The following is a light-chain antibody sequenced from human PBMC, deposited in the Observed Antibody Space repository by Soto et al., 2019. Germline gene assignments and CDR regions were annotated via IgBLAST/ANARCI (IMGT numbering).Light chain of an antibody. CDR1: QSLSSY. Sequence: EIVLTQSPATPPLPPVERATLSCRASQSLSSYLAWYPQKRGQAPRLLIYDASKRATGIPARFSGSGSGTDFTLSISSLEPEDCAVYYCQQRSDWPLTFGGGTKVEIK. V-gene: IGKV3-11*01. J-gene: IGKJ4*01. CDR3: QQRSDWPLT. CDR2: DAS.